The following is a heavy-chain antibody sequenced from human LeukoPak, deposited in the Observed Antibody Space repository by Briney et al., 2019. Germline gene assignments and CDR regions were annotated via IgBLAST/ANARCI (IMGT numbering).Heavy chain of an antibody. V-gene: IGHV3-74*01. CDR2: INSDGSNT. CDR1: GFTFSSYW. D-gene: IGHD4-23*01. J-gene: IGHJ4*02. CDR3: ARPRNGGNSPLDY. Sequence: PGGSLRLSCAASGFTFSSYWMHWVRQAPGKGLVWVSRINSDGSNTCYADSVKGRFTISRDNAKNTLYLQMNSLRAEDTAVYYCARPRNGGNSPLDYWGQGTLVTVSS.